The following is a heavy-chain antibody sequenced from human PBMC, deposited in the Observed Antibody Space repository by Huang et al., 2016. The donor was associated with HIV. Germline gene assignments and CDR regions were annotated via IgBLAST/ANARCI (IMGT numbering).Heavy chain of an antibody. Sequence: QVRLQESGPGLVRPSQTLSLTCTVSGDSVTSGNYYWTWIRQPAGKGLEWSGHIYTSGGTNYNPARKRRVTISLDTSKKQVSLKLRSVTAADTAVYYCARDFIWYGELTLDYYMDVWGRGTTVTVSS. CDR2: IYTSGGT. CDR1: GDSVTSGNYY. D-gene: IGHD3-10*01. J-gene: IGHJ6*03. CDR3: ARDFIWYGELTLDYYMDV. V-gene: IGHV4-61*09.